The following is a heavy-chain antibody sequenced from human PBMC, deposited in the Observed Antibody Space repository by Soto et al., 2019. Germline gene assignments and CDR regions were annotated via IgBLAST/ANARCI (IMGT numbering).Heavy chain of an antibody. D-gene: IGHD1-1*01. J-gene: IGHJ4*02. CDR2: IDWDDDK. Sequence: SGPTLVNPTQPLTLTCTFSGFSLSTSGMCVSWIRQPPGKALEWLALIDWDDDKYYSTSLKTRLTISKDTSKNQVVLTMTNMDPVDTATYYCARRSVTDDFENFDYWGQGTLVTVSS. V-gene: IGHV2-70*01. CDR1: GFSLSTSGMC. CDR3: ARRSVTDDFENFDY.